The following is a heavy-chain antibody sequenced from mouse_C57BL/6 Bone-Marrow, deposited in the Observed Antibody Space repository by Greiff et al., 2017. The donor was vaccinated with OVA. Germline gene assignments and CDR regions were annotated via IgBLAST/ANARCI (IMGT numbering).Heavy chain of an antibody. J-gene: IGHJ4*01. CDR1: GFNIKDDY. CDR2: IDPENGDT. Sequence: VQQKESGAELVRPGASVKLSCTASGFNIKDDYMHWVKQRPEQGLEWIGWIDPENGDTEYASKFQGKATITADTSSNTAYLQLSSLTSEDTAVYYCTTGGRYAMDYWGQGTSVTVSS. CDR3: TTGGRYAMDY. V-gene: IGHV14-4*01.